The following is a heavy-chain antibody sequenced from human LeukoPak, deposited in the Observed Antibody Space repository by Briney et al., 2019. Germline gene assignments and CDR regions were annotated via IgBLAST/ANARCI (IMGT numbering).Heavy chain of an antibody. CDR2: TSGSGGST. J-gene: IGHJ4*02. V-gene: IGHV3-23*01. CDR1: GFTFSSYA. CDR3: AKGSTVVVPAARSY. D-gene: IGHD2-2*01. Sequence: SGGSLRLSCAASGFTFSSYAMSWVRQAPGKGLEWVSATSGSGGSTYYADSVKGRFTISRDNSKNTLYLQMNSLRAEDTAVYYCAKGSTVVVPAARSYWGQGTLITVSS.